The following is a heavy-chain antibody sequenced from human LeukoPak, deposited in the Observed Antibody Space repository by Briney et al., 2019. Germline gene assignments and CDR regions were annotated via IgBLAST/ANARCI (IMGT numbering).Heavy chain of an antibody. J-gene: IGHJ5*02. V-gene: IGHV4-31*03. CDR2: IYYSGNT. Sequence: SETLSLTCSVSGGSISSGGYYWSWIRQHPGKGLEWIGYIYYSGNTYYNPSLKSRITISVDMSKNQFSLNLTSVTAADTAVYYRARCPGWFDPWGQGTLVTVSS. CDR1: GGSISSGGYY. CDR3: ARCPGWFDP.